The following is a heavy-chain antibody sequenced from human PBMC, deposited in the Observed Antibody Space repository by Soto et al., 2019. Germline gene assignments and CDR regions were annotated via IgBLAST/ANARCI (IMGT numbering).Heavy chain of an antibody. CDR2: VYYSGTT. D-gene: IGHD4-17*01. Sequence: QVQLQESGPGLLKPSETLSLTCSVSGGSVSNKTYYWSWIRQPPGKRLEWIGYVYYSGTTNYNPSRMSRVTISVDMSKNRFSLRLSSVTAADTALYFWARTTAVPNTLRSRYFFDYWGQGSLVTVSS. J-gene: IGHJ4*02. V-gene: IGHV4-61*01. CDR3: ARTTAVPNTLRSRYFFDY. CDR1: GGSVSNKTYY.